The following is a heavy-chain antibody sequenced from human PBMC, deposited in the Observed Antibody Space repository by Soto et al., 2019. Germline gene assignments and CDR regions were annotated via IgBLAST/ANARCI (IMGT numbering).Heavy chain of an antibody. Sequence: GESLKISCEGSGYSFINYWIAWVRQMPGKGLEWMGRIDPSDSHTIYSPSFQGHVTISGDKSFSTTYLQWSSLTASDTAMYYWARLSITSGLYGMSGCGQGTTVTVSS. CDR3: ARLSITSGLYGMSG. CDR1: GYSFINYW. CDR2: IDPSDSHT. D-gene: IGHD6-19*01. V-gene: IGHV5-10-1*01. J-gene: IGHJ6*02.